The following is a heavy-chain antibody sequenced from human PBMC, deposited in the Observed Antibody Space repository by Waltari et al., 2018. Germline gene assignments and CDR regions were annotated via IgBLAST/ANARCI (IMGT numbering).Heavy chain of an antibody. V-gene: IGHV1-2*06. CDR2: INPNRGGT. J-gene: IGHJ6*02. CDR3: ARGSYTVVTPNHDSYYYYGMDV. D-gene: IGHD2-15*01. Sequence: QVQLVQSGAEVKKPGASVKVSCKASGYTFTGYYMHWVRQAPGQGLEWMGRINPNRGGTNYAQKFQGRVTMTRDTSISTAYMELSRLRSDDTAVYYCARGSYTVVTPNHDSYYYYGMDVWGQGTTVTVSS. CDR1: GYTFTGYY.